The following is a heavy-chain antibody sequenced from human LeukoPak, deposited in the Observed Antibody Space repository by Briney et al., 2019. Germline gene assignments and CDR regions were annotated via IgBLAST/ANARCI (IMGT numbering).Heavy chain of an antibody. Sequence: GGSLRLSCAASGFSVSSSYMSWVRQAPGKGLEWVSAFYSGGTTYYADSVKGRFTISTDTSKNTLYLQMNSLRAGDTAVYYCARQVGRPTTFDYWGQGTLVTVSS. D-gene: IGHD1-26*01. V-gene: IGHV3-53*01. CDR2: FYSGGTT. CDR3: ARQVGRPTTFDY. J-gene: IGHJ4*02. CDR1: GFSVSSSY.